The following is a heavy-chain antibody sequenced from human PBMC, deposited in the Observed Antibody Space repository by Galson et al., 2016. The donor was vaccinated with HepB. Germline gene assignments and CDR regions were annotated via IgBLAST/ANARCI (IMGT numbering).Heavy chain of an antibody. CDR1: GFTFSSFG. J-gene: IGHJ4*02. Sequence: SLRLSCAASGFTFSSFGMHWVRQAPGKGLEWVAALSYDASDKYYADSVKGRFTISRDSSKTTLYLQMNSLRAEDTALYYCAKDGWSGGSCYSSFDFWGQGTRVTVSP. CDR2: LSYDASDK. CDR3: AKDGWSGGSCYSSFDF. D-gene: IGHD2-15*01. V-gene: IGHV3-30*18.